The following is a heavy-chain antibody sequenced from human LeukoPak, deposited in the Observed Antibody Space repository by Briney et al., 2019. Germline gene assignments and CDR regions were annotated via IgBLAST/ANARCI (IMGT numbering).Heavy chain of an antibody. CDR3: ARDPSNTSGRYAYFDY. Sequence: ASAKVSCKASGFTFTRYGISWVRQAPGQGLEWMGWISAYNGDTNYSQNFQGRVTMTTDTSTTTAYMELRSLRSDDTAVYYCARDPSNTSGRYAYFDYWGQGTPVTVSS. J-gene: IGHJ4*02. CDR1: GFTFTRYG. V-gene: IGHV1-18*01. D-gene: IGHD6-19*01. CDR2: ISAYNGDT.